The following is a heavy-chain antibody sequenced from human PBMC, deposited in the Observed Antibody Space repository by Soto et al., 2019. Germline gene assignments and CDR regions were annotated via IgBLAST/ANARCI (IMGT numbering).Heavy chain of an antibody. V-gene: IGHV4-59*01. CDR3: ARHDVIAKWHNGMGL. Sequence: SETLSLTCTVSGGTIIGFYWSWIRQPPGKGLEWIGYIFYAGTTLYTPSLKSRVTISVDTSNNQFSLKLSSVTAADTAVYYCARHDVIAKWHNGMGLWGQGPMVTF. CDR2: IFYAGTT. D-gene: IGHD5-12*01. CDR1: GGTIIGFY. J-gene: IGHJ6*02.